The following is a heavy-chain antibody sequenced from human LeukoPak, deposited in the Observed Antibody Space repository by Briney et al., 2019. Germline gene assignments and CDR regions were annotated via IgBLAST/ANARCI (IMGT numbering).Heavy chain of an antibody. J-gene: IGHJ4*02. CDR1: GFTVSSYE. V-gene: IGHV3-23*01. CDR3: AKDFNEFSSSWYGRLMGYFDY. Sequence: SGGSLRLSCAASGFTVSSYEMNWVRQAPGKGLEWVSAISGSVGSTYYADSVKGRFTISRDNSKNTLYLQMNSLRAEDTAVYYCAKDFNEFSSSWYGRLMGYFDYWGQGTLVTVSS. D-gene: IGHD6-13*01. CDR2: ISGSVGST.